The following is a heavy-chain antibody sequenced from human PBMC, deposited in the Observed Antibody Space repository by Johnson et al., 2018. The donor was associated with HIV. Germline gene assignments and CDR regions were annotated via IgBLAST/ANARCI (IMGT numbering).Heavy chain of an antibody. V-gene: IGHV3-11*01. CDR1: EFILSDYY. J-gene: IGHJ3*02. CDR3: AKGGSYAPFDAFDI. CDR2: ISSSGGTI. Sequence: QVQLVESGGGLVQPGGSLRLSCGASEFILSDYYISWVRQAPEKGLECISYISSSGGTIFYADSVKGRFTISRDNSKKTLYRQINSLRAEDTAVYYCAKGGSYAPFDAFDIWGRGTMVTVSS. D-gene: IGHD1-26*01.